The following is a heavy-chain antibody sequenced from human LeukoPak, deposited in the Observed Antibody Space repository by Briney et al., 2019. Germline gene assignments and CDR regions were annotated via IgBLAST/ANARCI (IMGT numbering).Heavy chain of an antibody. CDR2: FYYNGVT. CDR3: VRRNYVSGRIDP. J-gene: IGHJ5*02. V-gene: IGHV4-39*01. D-gene: IGHD3-16*01. Sequence: SETLSLTCTVSGGSISSSDYLWAWVRQPPGKGLEWIGDFYYNGVTSYDPSLKSRVTISVDTSKNQFPLNLTSVTAADTAVYHCVRRNYVSGRIDPWGQGTLVTVSS. CDR1: GGSISSSDYL.